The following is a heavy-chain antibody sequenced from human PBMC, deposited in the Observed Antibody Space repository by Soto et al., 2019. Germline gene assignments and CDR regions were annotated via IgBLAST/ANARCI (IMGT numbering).Heavy chain of an antibody. CDR2: MNPNSGNT. Sequence: ASVKVSCKASGYTFTSYDINWVRQAPGQGLEGMGWMNPNSGNTGYAQKFQGRVTMTRSTSISTAYMELSSLRSEDTAVYYCARGFLGSVYMDVWCKGTTVTVS. D-gene: IGHD3-3*01. J-gene: IGHJ6*03. CDR3: ARGFLGSVYMDV. CDR1: GYTFTSYD. V-gene: IGHV1-8*01.